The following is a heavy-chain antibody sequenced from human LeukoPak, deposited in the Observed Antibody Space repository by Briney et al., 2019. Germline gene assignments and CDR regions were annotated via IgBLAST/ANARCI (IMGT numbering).Heavy chain of an antibody. CDR2: IYYSGSP. CDR3: AREWSAFDT. D-gene: IGHD2-8*01. J-gene: IGHJ3*02. CDR1: GVSIRSAGYS. Sequence: SQTLSLTCAVSGVSIRSAGYSYYWIRQYSGKGLEWIGHIYYSGSPSYNPSLKSRVTISMDTSKNHFSLNLTSVTAADTAVYFCAREWSAFDTWGQGTMVTVSS. V-gene: IGHV4-31*11.